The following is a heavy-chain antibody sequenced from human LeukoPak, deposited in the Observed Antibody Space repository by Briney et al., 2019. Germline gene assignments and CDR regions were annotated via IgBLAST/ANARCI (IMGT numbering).Heavy chain of an antibody. CDR3: ARDVYDSSGYYAIDY. D-gene: IGHD3-22*01. V-gene: IGHV3-21*01. J-gene: IGHJ4*02. CDR1: GFTFSSYS. CDR2: ISSSSTYI. Sequence: GGSLRLSCAASGFTFSSYSMNWVRQAPGKGLEWVSSISSSSTYIYYADSVKGRFTISRDNAKNSLYLQMNSLRAEDTAVYYCARDVYDSSGYYAIDYWGQGALATVSS.